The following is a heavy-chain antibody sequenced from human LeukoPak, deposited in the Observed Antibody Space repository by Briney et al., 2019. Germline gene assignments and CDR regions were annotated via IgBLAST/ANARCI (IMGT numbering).Heavy chain of an antibody. CDR3: ARVHSSGWYPDY. CDR1: GGSITNNNYN. Sequence: SETLSLTCTVSGGSITNNNYNWDRIRQPPGKGLEWIGDFYYSGSTYYNPSLKSRVTISVDTSKNQFSLKLTSVTAADTAVYYCARVHSSGWYPDYWGQGTLVTVSS. CDR2: FYYSGST. J-gene: IGHJ4*02. V-gene: IGHV4-39*01. D-gene: IGHD6-19*01.